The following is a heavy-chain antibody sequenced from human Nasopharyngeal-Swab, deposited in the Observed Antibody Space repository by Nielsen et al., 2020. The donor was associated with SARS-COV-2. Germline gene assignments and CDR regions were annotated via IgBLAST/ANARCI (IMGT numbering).Heavy chain of an antibody. CDR2: ISSSSSYI. Sequence: GESLKISCAASGFTFSSYSMNWVRQAPGKGLEWVSSISSSSSYIYYADSVKGRFTISRDNAKNSLYLQMNSLRAEDTAVYYCARDGAYCGGDCYSDAFDIWGQGTMVTVSS. CDR1: GFTFSSYS. CDR3: ARDGAYCGGDCYSDAFDI. J-gene: IGHJ3*02. D-gene: IGHD2-21*02. V-gene: IGHV3-21*01.